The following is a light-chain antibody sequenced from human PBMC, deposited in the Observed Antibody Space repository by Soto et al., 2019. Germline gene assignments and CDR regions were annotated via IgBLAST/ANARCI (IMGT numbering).Light chain of an antibody. J-gene: IGKJ2*01. CDR3: QQFNSYQYT. CDR2: DAS. V-gene: IGKV1-13*02. Sequence: AIQLTQSPSSLSASVGDRVTITCRASQGISSALAWYQQKPGKAPKLLIYDASSLESGVPSRFSGSGSGTDFTLTISSLQPEDFAAYYCQQFNSYQYTFGQGTKLEIK. CDR1: QGISSA.